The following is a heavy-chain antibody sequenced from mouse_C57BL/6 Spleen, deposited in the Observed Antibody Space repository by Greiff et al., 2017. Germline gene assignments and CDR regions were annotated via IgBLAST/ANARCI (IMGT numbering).Heavy chain of an antibody. V-gene: IGHV5-16*01. CDR3: AREGPAGDYFDY. CDR2: INYDGSST. CDR1: GFTFSDYY. D-gene: IGHD3-3*01. Sequence: EVQVVESEGGLVQPGSSMKLSCTASGFTFSDYYMAWVRQVPEKGLEWVANINYDGSSTYYLDSLKSRFIISRDNAKNILYLQMSSLKSEDTATYYCAREGPAGDYFDYWGQGTTLTVSS. J-gene: IGHJ2*01.